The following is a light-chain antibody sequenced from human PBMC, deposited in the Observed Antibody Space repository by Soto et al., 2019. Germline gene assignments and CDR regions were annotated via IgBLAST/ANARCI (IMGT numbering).Light chain of an antibody. CDR3: QQYNSYWT. CDR1: QSISSW. Sequence: DIQMTQSPSTLSASVGDRVTITCRASQSISSWLAWYQQQPGKAPKLLIYDASSLESGVPSRFSGSGSETEFTLAISSLQPDDSATYYCQQYNSYWTFGQGTKVEIK. V-gene: IGKV1-5*01. J-gene: IGKJ1*01. CDR2: DAS.